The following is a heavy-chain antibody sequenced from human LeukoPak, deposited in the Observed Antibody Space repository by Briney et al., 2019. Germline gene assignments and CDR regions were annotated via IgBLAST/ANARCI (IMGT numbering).Heavy chain of an antibody. V-gene: IGHV4-4*09. CDR3: ASSGYYSKCVSWFDP. J-gene: IGHJ5*02. D-gene: IGHD3-22*01. CDR2: IYTSGST. CDR1: GGSISSYY. Sequence: SETLSLTCTVSGGSISSYYWSWIRQPPGKGLEWIGYIYTSGSTNYNPSLKSRVTISVDTSKNQFSLKLSSVTAADTAVYYCASSGYYSKCVSWFDPWGQGTLVTVTS.